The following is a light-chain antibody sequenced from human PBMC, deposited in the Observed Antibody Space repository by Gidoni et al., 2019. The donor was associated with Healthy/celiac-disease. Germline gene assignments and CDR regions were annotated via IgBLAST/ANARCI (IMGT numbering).Light chain of an antibody. J-gene: IGKJ1*01. V-gene: IGKV1-39*01. Sequence: ASVGDRVTITCRASQSISSYLNLYQQKPGKAPKLLIYAASSLQSGVPSRFSGSGSGTDFTLTISSLQPEDFATYYCQQSYSTLWTFGQGTKVEIK. CDR1: QSISSY. CDR3: QQSYSTLWT. CDR2: AAS.